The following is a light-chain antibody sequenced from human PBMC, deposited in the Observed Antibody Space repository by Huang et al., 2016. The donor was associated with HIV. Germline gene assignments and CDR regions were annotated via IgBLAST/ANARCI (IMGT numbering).Light chain of an antibody. Sequence: EIVMTQSPTTLSVSPGERATLYCRASQRVGNNIAWYQQKPGQAPRLLIYAASTRPSGISGRVSGSGSETEFTLTISSLQSEDFAVYYCLHYDNWPPYTFGQGTKVELK. J-gene: IGKJ2*01. CDR1: QRVGNN. V-gene: IGKV3-15*01. CDR3: LHYDNWPPYT. CDR2: AAS.